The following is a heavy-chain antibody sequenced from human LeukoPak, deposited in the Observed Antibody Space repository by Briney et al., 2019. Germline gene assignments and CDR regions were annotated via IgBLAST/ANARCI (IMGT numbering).Heavy chain of an antibody. CDR2: IYSGGST. Sequence: GGSLRLSCAASGFTVSSNYMSWVRQAPGKGLEWVSVIYSGGSTYYADSVKGRFTISRDNSKNTLYLQMNSLRAEDTAVYYCARNRAGYSYGPPYYFDYWGQGTLVTVSS. J-gene: IGHJ4*02. D-gene: IGHD5-18*01. CDR1: GFTVSSNY. V-gene: IGHV3-53*01. CDR3: ARNRAGYSYGPPYYFDY.